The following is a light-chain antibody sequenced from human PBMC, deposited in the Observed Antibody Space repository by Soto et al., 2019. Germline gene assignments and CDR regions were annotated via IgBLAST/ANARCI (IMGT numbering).Light chain of an antibody. CDR3: SSYTRINTHV. CDR2: DVS. V-gene: IGLV2-14*01. CDR1: SSDVGGYNF. Sequence: QSALTQPASVSGSPGQSITISCTGTSSDVGGYNFVSWYQQHPGKAPKLIISDVSNRPSGVSTRFSGAESGNTASLTISGLQAEDEADYYCSSYTRINTHVFGTGTKLTVL. J-gene: IGLJ1*01.